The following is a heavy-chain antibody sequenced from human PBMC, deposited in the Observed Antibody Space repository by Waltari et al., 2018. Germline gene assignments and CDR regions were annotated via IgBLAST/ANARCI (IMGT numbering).Heavy chain of an antibody. CDR1: GVSITSNRHY. CDR2: VSYCGTI. D-gene: IGHD5-12*01. CDR3: ATYIGASVGTAAFDV. J-gene: IGHJ3*01. V-gene: IGHV4-39*01. Sequence: QLQLQESGPRLVRPSETLSLICRVSGVSITSNRHYWAWIRQSPGQGLEWIVTVSYCGTIYISPSLKSRVSVSRDTSKNQVSLILGSVTAADMAVYYCATYIGASVGTAAFDVWGQGTMVTVSS.